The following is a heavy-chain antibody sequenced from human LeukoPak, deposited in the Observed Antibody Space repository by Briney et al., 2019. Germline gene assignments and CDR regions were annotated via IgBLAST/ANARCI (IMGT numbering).Heavy chain of an antibody. J-gene: IGHJ4*02. D-gene: IGHD3-22*01. V-gene: IGHV3-53*04. CDR2: IYSGGST. Sequence: GGSLRLSCAASGFTFSSYTMSWVRQAPGKGLEWGSVIYSGGSTYYADSVKGRFTISRHNSKNTLYLQMNSLRAEDTAVYYCARGASYYDSSGYYYSTDYWGQGTLVTVSS. CDR3: ARGASYYDSSGYYYSTDY. CDR1: GFTFSSYT.